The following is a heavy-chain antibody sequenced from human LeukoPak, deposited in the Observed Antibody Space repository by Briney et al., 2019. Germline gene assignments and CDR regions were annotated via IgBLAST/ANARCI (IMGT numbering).Heavy chain of an antibody. J-gene: IGHJ4*02. CDR1: GFTFSSSW. D-gene: IGHD1-1*01. Sequence: GGSLRLSCAASGFTFSSSWMSWLRQAPGKGLEWLSYISGNGGVIQYADSVKGRFTISRDNAKNLLYLQMDSLRVEDTAIYYCARDPRTVRIWGQGTLVTVSS. CDR2: ISGNGGVI. CDR3: ARDPRTVRI. V-gene: IGHV3-48*03.